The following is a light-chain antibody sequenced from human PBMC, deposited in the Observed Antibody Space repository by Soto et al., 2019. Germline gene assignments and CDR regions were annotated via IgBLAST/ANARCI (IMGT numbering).Light chain of an antibody. Sequence: QSVLTQPPSVSGAPGQRVTISCSGSSSNIGAGYDVHWYQQLPGPAPNLLIYGNRNPRSGVPDRFSGSKSATSASLAITGLQAEDEADYYCQSYDSSLSGYVFGTGTKLTVL. J-gene: IGLJ1*01. CDR2: GNR. V-gene: IGLV1-40*01. CDR1: SSNIGAGYD. CDR3: QSYDSSLSGYV.